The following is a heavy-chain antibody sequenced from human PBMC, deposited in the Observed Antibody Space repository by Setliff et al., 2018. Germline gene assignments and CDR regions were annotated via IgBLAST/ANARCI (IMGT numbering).Heavy chain of an antibody. CDR1: GGSISSYY. CDR3: AREQWLDPPGYYYMDV. CDR2: IYIGGSA. D-gene: IGHD6-19*01. J-gene: IGHJ6*03. V-gene: IGHV4-4*07. Sequence: SETLSLTCTVSGGSISSYYWSWIRQPAGKGLEWIGHIYIGGSANYNPSLKSRVTMSIGTSKNQFSQKLNSVTAADMAVYYCAREQWLDPPGYYYMDVWAKGTTVTVSS.